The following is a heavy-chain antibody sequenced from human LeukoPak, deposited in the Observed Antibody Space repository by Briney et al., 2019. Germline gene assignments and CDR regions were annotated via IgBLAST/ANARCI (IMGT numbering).Heavy chain of an antibody. CDR2: IYYTGST. J-gene: IGHJ4*02. Sequence: PSETLSLTCTVSGDSISSRSYYWGWIRQPPGEGLEWIGSIYYTGSTYYNPSLKSRVTISLDTSKNQFSLKLSSVTAADTAVYYCARVKKEDTSMDYWGQGTLVTVSS. CDR3: ARVKKEDTSMDY. D-gene: IGHD5-18*01. V-gene: IGHV4-39*07. CDR1: GDSISSRSYY.